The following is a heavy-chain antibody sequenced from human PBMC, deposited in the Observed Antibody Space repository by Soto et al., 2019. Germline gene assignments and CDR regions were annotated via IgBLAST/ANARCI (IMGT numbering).Heavy chain of an antibody. D-gene: IGHD3-16*01. Sequence: QVQLVQSGAEVKKPGASVKVSCKASGYTFTSYDINWVRQATGQGLEWMGWMNPNSGNTGYAQKFQGRVTMTRNTSISTAYMELSSLRSDDTAVYYCARSGEADYDYIWGSFPGVCWGQGTMVTVSS. J-gene: IGHJ3*01. CDR2: MNPNSGNT. V-gene: IGHV1-8*01. CDR3: ARSGEADYDYIWGSFPGVC. CDR1: GYTFTSYD.